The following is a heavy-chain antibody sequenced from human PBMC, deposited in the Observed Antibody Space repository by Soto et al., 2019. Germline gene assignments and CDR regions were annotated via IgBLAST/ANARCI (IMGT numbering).Heavy chain of an antibody. V-gene: IGHV4-39*02. CDR2: IYYSGST. J-gene: IGHJ5*02. D-gene: IGHD3-3*01. Sequence: QLQLQESGPGLVKPSETLSLTCTVSGGSISSSSYYWGWIRQPPGKGLEWIGSIYYSGSTYYNQSLTSRVTISVDTTKHQFSRNLSSVTSADTAVYYCARDLPEYDFWRGNNWFDPWGQGTLVTVSS. CDR3: ARDLPEYDFWRGNNWFDP. CDR1: GGSISSSSYY.